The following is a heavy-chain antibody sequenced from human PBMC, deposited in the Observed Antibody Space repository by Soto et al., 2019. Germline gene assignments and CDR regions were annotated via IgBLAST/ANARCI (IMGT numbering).Heavy chain of an antibody. CDR3: VRSLMDV. V-gene: IGHV4-39*01. CDR1: GGSIRESGLY. J-gene: IGHJ6*03. CDR2: IFFSGRT. Sequence: PSGTLSLTCTVSGGSIRESGLYWGWIRQSPGKGLEWIGSIFFSGRTHYNPSLKSRVSISIDASKNQFSLNVISVTAADTGVYYCVRSLMDVWGKGTTVTVSS.